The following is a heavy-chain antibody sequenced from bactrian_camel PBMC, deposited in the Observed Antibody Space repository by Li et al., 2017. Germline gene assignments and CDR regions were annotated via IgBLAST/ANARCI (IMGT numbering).Heavy chain of an antibody. J-gene: IGHJ4*01. Sequence: QLVESGGGLVQPGGSLRLSCAASGFTFSNSAMTWVRQAPGKGLEWISAITAGGAGTYYTDSVKGRFTVSRDNAKSTLYLQLNSLKTEDTAMYYCAAGWRTFSPRGQGTQVTVS. V-gene: IGHV3S30*01. CDR2: ITAGGAGT. CDR1: GFTFSNSA. D-gene: IGHD3*01. CDR3: AAGWRTFSP.